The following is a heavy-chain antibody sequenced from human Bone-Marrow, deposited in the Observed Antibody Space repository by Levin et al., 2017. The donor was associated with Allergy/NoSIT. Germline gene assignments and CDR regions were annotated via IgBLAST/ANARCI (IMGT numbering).Heavy chain of an antibody. CDR1: GFTFSSYW. CDR2: IKLDGSET. J-gene: IGHJ4*02. CDR3: ARAIHTNYVGNDY. Sequence: GGSLRLSCAASGFTFSSYWMTWVRQAPGKGLEWVANIKLDGSETHYVDSVEGRFTISRDNAKNTVFLEMNSLRAEDTAVYYCARAIHTNYVGNDYWGQGTLVTVSS. V-gene: IGHV3-7*01. D-gene: IGHD3-16*01.